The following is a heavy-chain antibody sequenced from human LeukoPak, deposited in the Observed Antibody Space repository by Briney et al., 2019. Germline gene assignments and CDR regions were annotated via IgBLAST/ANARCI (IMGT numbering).Heavy chain of an antibody. CDR1: GGSFSSSSYY. J-gene: IGHJ4*02. CDR2: IYYSGST. Sequence: PSETLSLTCTVSGGSFSSSSYYWGWIRQPPGKGLEWIGSIYYSGSTYYNPSLKSRVTISVDTSKNQFSLKLSSVTAADTAVYFCARGLTGGWAAVFDYWGQGTLVTVSS. D-gene: IGHD1-26*01. CDR3: ARGLTGGWAAVFDY. V-gene: IGHV4-39*07.